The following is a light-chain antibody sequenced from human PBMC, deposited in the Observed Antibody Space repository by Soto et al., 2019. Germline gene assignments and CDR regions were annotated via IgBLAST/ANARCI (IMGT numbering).Light chain of an antibody. CDR2: KVT. Sequence: QSALTQPASVSGSPGQSITISCTGTSSDDGGSRYVSWYQQHPGKAPKLIIFKVTNRPSGISYRFSGSQSGNTASLTISGLQAEDEATYYCFSYVNANTRVFGGGTKVTVL. CDR1: SSDDGGSRY. J-gene: IGLJ2*01. V-gene: IGLV2-14*03. CDR3: FSYVNANTRV.